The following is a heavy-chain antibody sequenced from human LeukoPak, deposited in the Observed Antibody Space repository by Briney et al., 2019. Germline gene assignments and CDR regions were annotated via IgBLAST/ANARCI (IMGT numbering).Heavy chain of an antibody. D-gene: IGHD5-18*01. CDR3: ARRERLGYSYGRGTLDI. CDR1: GFTFSAYA. V-gene: IGHV3-66*01. J-gene: IGHJ3*02. CDR2: IDSTGST. Sequence: GGSLRLSCEASGFTFSAYAMTWVRQAPGKGLEWVSFIDSTGSTYYADSVKGRFTISRDNSRNTLYLQMNSLRVEDTAVYYCARRERLGYSYGRGTLDIWGQGTMVTVSS.